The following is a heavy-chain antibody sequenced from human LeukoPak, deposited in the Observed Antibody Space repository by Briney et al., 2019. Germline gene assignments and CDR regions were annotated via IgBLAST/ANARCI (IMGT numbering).Heavy chain of an antibody. Sequence: SETLSLTCAVYGGSFSGYYWSWIRQPAGKGLEWIGRIYTSGSTKYNPSLKSRVTMSVDTSKNLFSLKLSSVTATDTAVYYCARVGSSSWYGWFDPWGQGTLGTVSS. J-gene: IGHJ5*02. D-gene: IGHD6-13*01. CDR3: ARVGSSSWYGWFDP. CDR1: GGSFSGYY. V-gene: IGHV4-59*10. CDR2: IYTSGST.